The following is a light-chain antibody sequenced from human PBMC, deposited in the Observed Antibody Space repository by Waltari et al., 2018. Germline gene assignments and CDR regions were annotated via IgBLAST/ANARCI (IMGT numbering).Light chain of an antibody. J-gene: IGLJ2*01. CDR2: STS. V-gene: IGLV7-43*01. CDR3: LLYYGGAAV. CDR1: TGAVTSGYY. Sequence: QTVVTQEPSLTVSPGGTVTLTCASSTGAVTSGYYPNWFQQKPGQAPRALIDSTSNKHSWTPARFSGSLLGGKAALTLSGVQPEDEAEYYCLLYYGGAAVFGGGTKLTVL.